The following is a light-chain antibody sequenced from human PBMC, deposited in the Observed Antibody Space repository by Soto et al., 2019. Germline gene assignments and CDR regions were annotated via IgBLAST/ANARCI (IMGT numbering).Light chain of an antibody. J-gene: IGKJ5*01. CDR2: KAS. CDR3: QHYNSYSEA. Sequence: DIQMTQSPSTLSGSVGDRVTITCRASQTISSWLAWYRQKPGKAPKLLIYKASTLKSGVPSRFSGSGSGTEFTLTISSLQPDDFATYYCQHYNSYSEAFGQGTRLEI. V-gene: IGKV1-5*03. CDR1: QTISSW.